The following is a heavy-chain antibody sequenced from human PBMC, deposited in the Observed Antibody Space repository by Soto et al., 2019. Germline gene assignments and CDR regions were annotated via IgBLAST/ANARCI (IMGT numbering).Heavy chain of an antibody. J-gene: IGHJ3*02. CDR3: ARVNYYDSSGASDAFDI. V-gene: IGHV3-7*05. Sequence: SLRLSCAASGFTFSSYWMSWVRQAPGKGLEWVANIKQDGSEKYYVDSVKGRFTISRDNAKNSLYLQMNSLRAEDTAVYYCARVNYYDSSGASDAFDIWGQGTMVNVSS. CDR1: GFTFSSYW. CDR2: IKQDGSEK. D-gene: IGHD3-22*01.